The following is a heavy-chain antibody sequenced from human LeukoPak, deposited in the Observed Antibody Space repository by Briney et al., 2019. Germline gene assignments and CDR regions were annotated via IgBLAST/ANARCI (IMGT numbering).Heavy chain of an antibody. CDR2: ISGSGGST. Sequence: GGSLRLSCAASGFTFSSYAMSWVRQAPGKGLEWVSAISGSGGSTYYADSVKGRFTISRDNSKNTLYLQMNSLRAEDTAVCYCAKDRRIAAAGTADYWGQGTLVTVSS. D-gene: IGHD6-13*01. CDR3: AKDRRIAAAGTADY. CDR1: GFTFSSYA. V-gene: IGHV3-23*01. J-gene: IGHJ4*02.